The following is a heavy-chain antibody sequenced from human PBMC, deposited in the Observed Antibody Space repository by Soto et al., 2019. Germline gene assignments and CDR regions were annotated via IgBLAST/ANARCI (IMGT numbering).Heavy chain of an antibody. CDR3: ARATTVTSSFFYYGLDV. CDR1: GDSITNDDYY. J-gene: IGHJ6*02. V-gene: IGHV4-30-4*08. CDR2: IYYNGNP. Sequence: QVQLQESGPGLVKPSQTLSLTCSVSGDSITNDDYYWTWIRQPPGKGLEWIGHIYYNGNPYYNPSLKSRLTLSLDTSQTQFSLPLTSVIAADSASYFCARATTVTSSFFYYGLDVWGQGTTVNVSS. D-gene: IGHD4-17*01.